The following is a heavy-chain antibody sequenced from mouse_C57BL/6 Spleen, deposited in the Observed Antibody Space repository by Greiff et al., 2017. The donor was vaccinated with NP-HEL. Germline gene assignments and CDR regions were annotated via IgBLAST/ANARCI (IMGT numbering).Heavy chain of an antibody. J-gene: IGHJ3*01. D-gene: IGHD1-1*01. Sequence: QVHVKQPGAELVKPGASVKLSCKASGYTFTSYWMHWVKQRPGQGLEWIGMIHPNSGSTNYNEKFKSKATLTVDKSSSTAYMQLSSLTSEDSAVYYCARYDYYGSTFAYWGQGTLVTVSA. CDR3: ARYDYYGSTFAY. CDR1: GYTFTSYW. CDR2: IHPNSGST. V-gene: IGHV1-64*01.